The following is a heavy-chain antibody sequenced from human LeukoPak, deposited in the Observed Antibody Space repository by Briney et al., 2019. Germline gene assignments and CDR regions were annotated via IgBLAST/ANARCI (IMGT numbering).Heavy chain of an antibody. J-gene: IGHJ4*02. CDR2: ISGSGGST. CDR3: AEAYYYDSSGYYSSGY. V-gene: IGHV3-23*01. CDR1: GFTFSSYA. Sequence: GGSLRLSCAASGFTFSSYAMSWVRQAPGKGLEWVSAISGSGGSTYYADSVKGRFTISRDNSKNTLYLQMNSLRAEDTAVYYCAEAYYYDSSGYYSSGYWGQVTLVTVSS. D-gene: IGHD3-22*01.